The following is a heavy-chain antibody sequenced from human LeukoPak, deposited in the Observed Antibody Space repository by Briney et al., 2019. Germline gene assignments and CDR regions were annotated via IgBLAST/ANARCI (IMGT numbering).Heavy chain of an antibody. D-gene: IGHD6-19*01. CDR2: INPSGGST. J-gene: IGHJ4*02. CDR3: ARDFGSGWSLNYFDY. V-gene: IGHV1-46*01. Sequence: GASVKVSCKASGYTFTSYYMHWVRQAPGQGLEWMGIINPSGGSTSYAQKFQGRVTMTRDMSTSTVYMELSSLRSEDTAVYYCARDFGSGWSLNYFDYWGQGTLVTVSS. CDR1: GYTFTSYY.